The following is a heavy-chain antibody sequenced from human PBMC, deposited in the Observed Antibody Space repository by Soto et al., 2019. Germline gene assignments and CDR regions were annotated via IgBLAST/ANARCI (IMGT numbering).Heavy chain of an antibody. Sequence: PXVCLRLSCATCGLTFSNYSMSWVRQAPGGGLEWVSSMSGSSSTTYYADSVRGRFTISRDRSKNTLYLQMSSLRAEDTALYYCSKNQERELPRVIDLWGQGTLVPVSS. CDR3: SKNQERELPRVIDL. CDR2: MSGSSSTT. J-gene: IGHJ4*02. D-gene: IGHD3-16*02. V-gene: IGHV3-23*01. CDR1: GLTFSNYS.